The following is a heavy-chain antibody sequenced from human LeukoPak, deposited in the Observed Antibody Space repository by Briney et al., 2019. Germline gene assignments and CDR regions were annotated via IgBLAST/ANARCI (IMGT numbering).Heavy chain of an antibody. Sequence: GGSLRLSCAASGFTFSSYWMSWVRQAPGKGPEWVANIKQDGGEKYCVDSVKGRFTISRDNAKNSLYLQMNSLRAEDTAVYYCARDAFSRISVFGAVSDAFDIWGQGTMVTVSS. CDR1: GFTFSSYW. J-gene: IGHJ3*02. CDR2: IKQDGGEK. D-gene: IGHD3-3*01. V-gene: IGHV3-7*01. CDR3: ARDAFSRISVFGAVSDAFDI.